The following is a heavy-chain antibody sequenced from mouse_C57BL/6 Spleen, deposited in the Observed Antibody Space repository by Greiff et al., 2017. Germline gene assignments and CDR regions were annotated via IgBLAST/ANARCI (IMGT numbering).Heavy chain of an antibody. V-gene: IGHV1-42*01. CDR3: ARRGYGYDVYFDY. CDR1: GYSFTGYY. D-gene: IGHD2-2*01. J-gene: IGHJ2*01. CDR2: INPSTGGT. Sequence: EVQLQQSGPELVKPGASVKISCKASGYSFTGYYMNWVKQSPEKSLEWIGEINPSTGGTTYNQKFKAKATLTVDKSSRTAYMQLKSLTSEDSAVYYCARRGYGYDVYFDYWGQGTTLTVSS.